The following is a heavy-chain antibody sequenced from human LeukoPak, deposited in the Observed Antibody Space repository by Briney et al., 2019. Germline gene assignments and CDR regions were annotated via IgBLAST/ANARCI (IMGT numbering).Heavy chain of an antibody. Sequence: PSETLSLTCTVSGGSISSSSYYWGWIRQPPGKGLEWIGSIYYSGSTYYNPSLKSRVTISVDTSKNQFSLKLSSVTAADTAVYYCARDYGGNSFDIWGQGTMVTVSS. CDR1: GGSISSSSYY. D-gene: IGHD4-23*01. J-gene: IGHJ3*02. V-gene: IGHV4-39*07. CDR3: ARDYGGNSFDI. CDR2: IYYSGST.